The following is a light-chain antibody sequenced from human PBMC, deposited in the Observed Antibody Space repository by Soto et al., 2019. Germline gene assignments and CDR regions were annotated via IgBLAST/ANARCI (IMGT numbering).Light chain of an antibody. CDR3: SSYTSSSTVV. V-gene: IGLV2-14*01. Sequence: QSALTQPASVSGSPGQSITISCSGTSSDIGDYDYVSWYQHLPGKAPKLMIYEVSNRPSGVSNRFSGSKSGNTASLTISGLQAEDEADYYCSSYTSSSTVVFGGGTKLTVL. CDR1: SSDIGDYDY. J-gene: IGLJ2*01. CDR2: EVS.